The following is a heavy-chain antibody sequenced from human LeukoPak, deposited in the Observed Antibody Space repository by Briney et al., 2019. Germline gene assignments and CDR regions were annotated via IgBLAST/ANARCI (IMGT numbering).Heavy chain of an antibody. D-gene: IGHD4-17*01. J-gene: IGHJ4*01. CDR3: ASFGDTDYLFDY. CDR2: IYNSGTP. V-gene: IGHV4-59*11. Sequence: SETLSLTCTVSGGSISSHHWGLIRQPPGKGLEWIGCIYNSGTPKYNPSLKSRVTISLDTSKNQFSLKLSSVTAADTAVYYCASFGDTDYLFDYWGQGTLVAVSS. CDR1: GGSISSHH.